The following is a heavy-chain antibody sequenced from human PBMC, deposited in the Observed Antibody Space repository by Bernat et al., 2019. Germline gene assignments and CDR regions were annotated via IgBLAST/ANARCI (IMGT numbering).Heavy chain of an antibody. V-gene: IGHV3-23*05. Sequence: EVQLLESGGGLVQPGGSLRLSCVASGFTFNNFAMGWVRQAPGKGLEWLSVNDIKTNLGKYADSVMGRFTMSRDISKNTVYLQMKGLRAEDSAVYYCAKAWSRGDYIYFFDSWGQGTPVHVSS. CDR2: NDIKTNLG. J-gene: IGHJ4*02. D-gene: IGHD5-12*01. CDR3: AKAWSRGDYIYFFDS. CDR1: GFTFNNFA.